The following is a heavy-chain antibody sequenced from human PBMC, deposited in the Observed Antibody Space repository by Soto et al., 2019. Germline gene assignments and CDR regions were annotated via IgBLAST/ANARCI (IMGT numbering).Heavy chain of an antibody. J-gene: IGHJ5*01. V-gene: IGHV3-48*02. D-gene: IGHD1-26*01. CDR1: GFIFSTYN. Sequence: PGGSLRLSCAASGFIFSTYNMNWVRQAPGKGLEWVSDISGSGSTSYYADSVKGRFTISRDNDKNSLYLQMNSLRDEDTAVYYFVRGATHRTWFDYWGQGTLVTVSS. CDR2: ISGSGSTS. CDR3: VRGATHRTWFDY.